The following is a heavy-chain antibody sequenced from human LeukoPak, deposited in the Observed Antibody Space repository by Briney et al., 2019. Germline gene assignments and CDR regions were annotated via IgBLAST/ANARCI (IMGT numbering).Heavy chain of an antibody. CDR2: IYTSGST. D-gene: IGHD3-10*01. CDR3: ARTYGSGNYYYYYYYYMDV. V-gene: IGHV4-4*07. Sequence: NPSETLSLTCTVSGGSISSYYWSWIRQPAGKGLEWIGRIYTSGSTNYNPSLKSRVTMSVDTSKNQFSLKLSSVTAADTAVYYCARTYGSGNYYYYYYYYMDVWGKGTTVAVSS. CDR1: GGSISSYY. J-gene: IGHJ6*03.